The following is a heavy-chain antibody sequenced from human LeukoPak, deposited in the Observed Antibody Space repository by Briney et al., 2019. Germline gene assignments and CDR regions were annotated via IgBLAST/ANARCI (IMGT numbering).Heavy chain of an antibody. D-gene: IGHD3-22*01. CDR3: ARDYLKLTYYYDSSGYPMTN. V-gene: IGHV1-3*01. J-gene: IGHJ1*01. CDR1: GYTFTTYV. Sequence: ASVKVSCKASGYTFTTYVMHWVRQAPGQRLEWMGWINAGNGDTKYSQKFQGRVTITRDTSASTAYMELSGLRSEDTAVYYCARDYLKLTYYYDSSGYPMTNWGQGTLVTVSS. CDR2: INAGNGDT.